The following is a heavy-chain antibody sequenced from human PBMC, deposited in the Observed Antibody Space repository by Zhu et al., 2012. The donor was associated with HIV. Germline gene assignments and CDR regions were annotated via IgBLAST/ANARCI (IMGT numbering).Heavy chain of an antibody. Sequence: EVHLVESGGGLVQPGGSQRLSCAASGFSLSGYWMHWVRQAPGKGLVWVSRINSDGSGADYADSVKGRFTISRDNAKNTLYVQMNSLRVEDTGVYYCARDLYYGALDWGQGTLVTVSS. CDR2: INSDGSGA. CDR1: GFSLSGYW. D-gene: IGHD4-17*01. J-gene: IGHJ4*02. V-gene: IGHV3-74*01. CDR3: ARDLYYGALD.